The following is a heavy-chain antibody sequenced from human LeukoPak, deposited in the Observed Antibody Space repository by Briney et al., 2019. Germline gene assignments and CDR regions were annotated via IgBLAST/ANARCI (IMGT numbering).Heavy chain of an antibody. CDR3: ARGRDGYNWIDY. CDR2: IWYDGTNK. V-gene: IGHV3-33*08. CDR1: GFTFSSCG. J-gene: IGHJ4*02. D-gene: IGHD5-24*01. Sequence: QPGGSLRLSCAASGFTFSSCGMHWVRQAPGKGLEWVAVIWYDGTNKYYADSVKGRFTISRDNSKNTLYLQMNSLRAEDTAVYYCARGRDGYNWIDYWGQGTLVTVSS.